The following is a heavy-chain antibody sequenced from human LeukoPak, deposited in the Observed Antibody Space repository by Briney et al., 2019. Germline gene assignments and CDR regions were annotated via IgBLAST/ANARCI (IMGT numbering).Heavy chain of an antibody. CDR2: IIPMLGTA. CDR1: GGTFRTYA. J-gene: IGHJ4*02. CDR3: ATDLRHSWRDY. V-gene: IGHV1-69*11. Sequence: ASVKVSCKASGGTFRTYAITWVRQAPGQGLEWMGRIIPMLGTASYAQKFQGRVAITTDESTSTAYMELGSLRSEDTAVYYCATDLRHSWRDYWGQGTLVTVSS. D-gene: IGHD6-13*01.